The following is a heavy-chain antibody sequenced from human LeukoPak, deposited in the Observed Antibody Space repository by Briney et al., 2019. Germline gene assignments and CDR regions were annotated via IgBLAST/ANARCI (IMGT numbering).Heavy chain of an antibody. CDR2: ISGSGGST. J-gene: IGHJ4*02. CDR3: ATETNGRHYDY. D-gene: IGHD1-14*01. V-gene: IGHV3-23*01. Sequence: PGGSLRLSCAASGFTFSSYAMSWVRQAPGKGLEWVSAISGSGGSTYYADSIKGRFTISRDNANNFLYLQMNSLRAEDTAVYYCATETNGRHYDYWGQGILLTVSS. CDR1: GFTFSSYA.